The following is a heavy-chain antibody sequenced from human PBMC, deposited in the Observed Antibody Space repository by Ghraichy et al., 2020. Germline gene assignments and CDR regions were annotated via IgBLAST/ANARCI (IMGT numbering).Heavy chain of an antibody. V-gene: IGHV4-30-4*01. D-gene: IGHD6-19*01. CDR3: ARDLISSGNWFDP. Sequence: SETLSLTCTVSGGSISSGDYYWSWIRQPPGMGLEWIGYIYYSGITYYNPSLTSRVTITVDTSKNQFSLKLSSVTATDTAVYYCARDLISSGNWFDPWRQRILGIFSA. CDR2: IYYSGIT. CDR1: GGSISSGDYY. J-gene: IGHJ5*02.